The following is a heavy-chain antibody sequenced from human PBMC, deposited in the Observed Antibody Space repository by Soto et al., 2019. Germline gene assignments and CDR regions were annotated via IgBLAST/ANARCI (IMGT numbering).Heavy chain of an antibody. Sequence: EVQLVESGGGLVKPGGSLRLSCAASGFTFSSSFMTWVRQAPGKGLEWVSSISGTSNYIYYADSVRGRFTISRDNAKNSLYLQMNSLGAEDTAVYYCARDRGSSSWGSSDYWGQGTLVTVSS. J-gene: IGHJ4*02. CDR3: ARDRGSSSWGSSDY. CDR1: GFTFSSSF. V-gene: IGHV3-21*01. D-gene: IGHD6-13*01. CDR2: ISGTSNYI.